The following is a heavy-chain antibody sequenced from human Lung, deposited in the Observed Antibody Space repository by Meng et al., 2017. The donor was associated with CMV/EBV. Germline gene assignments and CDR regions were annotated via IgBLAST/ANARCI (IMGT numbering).Heavy chain of an antibody. D-gene: IGHD1-1*01. CDR2: IKSRNDGGTA. V-gene: IGHV3-15*01. CDR1: GFTFRTTW. CDR3: TTGFGTAEAF. J-gene: IGHJ4*02. Sequence: GESLKISCAASGFTFRTTWMSWVRQAPGKGLDWVGRIKSRNDGGTADHGTPVKGGFTISRDDSKDTLYLQMNSLKVEDTAIYYCTTGFGTAEAFWGQGTLVTVSS.